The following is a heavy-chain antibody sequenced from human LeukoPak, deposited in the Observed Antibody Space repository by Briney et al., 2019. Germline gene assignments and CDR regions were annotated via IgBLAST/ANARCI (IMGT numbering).Heavy chain of an antibody. J-gene: IGHJ4*02. CDR3: ARGSITGDLIKFDX. CDR2: INWNGGST. V-gene: IGHV3-20*04. D-gene: IGHD7-27*01. CDR1: GFSFTNFW. Sequence: GGSLRLSCAVSGFSFTNFWMSWVRQAPGKGLEWVSGINWNGGSTGYADSVKGRFTISRDNAKNSLYLQMNSLRAEDTALYYCARGSITGDLIKFDXWGQGTLVTV.